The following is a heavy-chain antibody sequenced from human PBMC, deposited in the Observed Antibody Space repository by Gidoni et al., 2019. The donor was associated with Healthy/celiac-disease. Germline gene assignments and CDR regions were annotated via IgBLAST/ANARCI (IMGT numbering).Heavy chain of an antibody. Sequence: QVQLQESGPGLVTPSQTLSLTCTVSGGSISSACYYWSWIRPHPGKGLEWIGYIYYSGSTSYNPSLKSRVTISVETSKNQFSLKLSSVTAADTAVYYCASDFWSGYYTLGKRPAAFDIWGQGTMVTVSS. CDR3: ASDFWSGYYTLGKRPAAFDI. V-gene: IGHV4-31*03. CDR2: IYYSGST. D-gene: IGHD3-3*01. J-gene: IGHJ3*02. CDR1: GGSISSACYY.